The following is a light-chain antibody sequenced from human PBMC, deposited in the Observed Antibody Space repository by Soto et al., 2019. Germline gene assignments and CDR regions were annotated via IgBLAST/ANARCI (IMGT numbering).Light chain of an antibody. CDR3: VLYMGSGIWV. CDR1: SGSVTTTYS. CDR2: STN. J-gene: IGLJ3*02. Sequence: QAVVTQEPSFSVSPGGTVTLTCGLSSGSVTTTYSPTWYQQTPGQAPRTLIYSTNTGSSGVPDRFSGSILGNKAALTITGAQADDESDYYCVLYMGSGIWVFGGGTKLTVL. V-gene: IGLV8-61*01.